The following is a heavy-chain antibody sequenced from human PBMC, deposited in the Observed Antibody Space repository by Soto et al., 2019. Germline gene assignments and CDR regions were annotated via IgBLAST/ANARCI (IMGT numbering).Heavy chain of an antibody. CDR1: GFTFRSSW. CDR2: IKPDGSET. CDR3: ARDPSFGAFDI. Sequence: QPGGSLRXSCEASGFTFRSSWRGGFLQAPGKGLEWVSYIKPDGSETYYVDSVRGRFTISRDNAKNSLYLQMNSLRAEDTALYYCARDPSFGAFDIWGQGTMVTVSS. J-gene: IGHJ3*02. D-gene: IGHD3-10*01. V-gene: IGHV3-7*01.